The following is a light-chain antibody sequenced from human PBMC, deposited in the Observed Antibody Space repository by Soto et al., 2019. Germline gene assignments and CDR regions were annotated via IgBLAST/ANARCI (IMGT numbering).Light chain of an antibody. Sequence: QSALTQPASVSGSPXXXXTISCTGTSSDVGGYNYVSWYQQHPGKAPKLMIYEVSNRPSGVSNRFSGSKSGNTASLTISGLQAEDEADYYCSSYISSSIDYVFGTGTKVTVL. CDR3: SSYISSSIDYV. J-gene: IGLJ1*01. CDR2: EVS. CDR1: SSDVGGYNY. V-gene: IGLV2-14*01.